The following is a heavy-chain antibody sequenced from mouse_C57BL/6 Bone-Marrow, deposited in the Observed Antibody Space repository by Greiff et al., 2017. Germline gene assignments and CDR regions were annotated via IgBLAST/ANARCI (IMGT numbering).Heavy chain of an antibody. D-gene: IGHD2-5*01. CDR3: AEEGDSNVGY. CDR2: IYLGNGYT. CDR1: GYTFTSYG. J-gene: IGHJ2*01. V-gene: IGHV1-58*01. Sequence: EVQLQESGAELVRPGSSVKMSCKTSGYTFTSYGINWVKQRPGQGLEWIGYIYLGNGYTEYNEKFKGKATLTSDTSSSTAYMQLSSLTSEDSAIYFCAEEGDSNVGYWGQGTTLTVSA.